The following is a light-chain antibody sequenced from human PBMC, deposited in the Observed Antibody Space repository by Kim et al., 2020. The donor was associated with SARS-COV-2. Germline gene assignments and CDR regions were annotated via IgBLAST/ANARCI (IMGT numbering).Light chain of an antibody. CDR1: SLRNYY. CDR3: NSRDTSGDNVML. J-gene: IGLJ3*02. CDR2: GKN. Sequence: GQTVMITCQGDSLRNYYASWYQQRPGQAPKLLIYGKNSRPSGISDRFSGSTSGNTASLTITATQAEDEADYFCNSRDTSGDNVMLFGGGTQLTVL. V-gene: IGLV3-19*01.